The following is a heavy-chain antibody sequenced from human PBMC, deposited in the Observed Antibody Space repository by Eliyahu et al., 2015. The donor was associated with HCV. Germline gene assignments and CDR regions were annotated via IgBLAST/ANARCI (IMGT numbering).Heavy chain of an antibody. Sequence: EVRLVESGGGLVQPGGXLXLXCEASGFXFTSYWXTWVRQAPGRGLEWVANINQDGSSTYFADSVRGRFTISRDNPKKKLYLQLNTLRVEDTAVYYCARPTDGNFGFKYWGQGTLVTVSS. CDR2: INQDGSST. V-gene: IGHV3-7*01. J-gene: IGHJ4*02. CDR1: GFXFTSYW. D-gene: IGHD1-7*01. CDR3: ARPTDGNFGFKY.